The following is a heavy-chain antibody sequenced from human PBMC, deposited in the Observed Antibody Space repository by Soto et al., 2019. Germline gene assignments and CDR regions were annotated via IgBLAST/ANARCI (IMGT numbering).Heavy chain of an antibody. J-gene: IGHJ6*03. Sequence: GASVKXSCKASGYTFTSYDINWVRQATGQGLEWMGWMNPNSGNTGYAQKFQGRVTMTRNTSISTAYMELSSLRSEDTAVYYCARGVEYCSSTSCYATYYYMDVWGKGTTVTVSS. CDR3: ARGVEYCSSTSCYATYYYMDV. CDR2: MNPNSGNT. D-gene: IGHD2-2*01. CDR1: GYTFTSYD. V-gene: IGHV1-8*01.